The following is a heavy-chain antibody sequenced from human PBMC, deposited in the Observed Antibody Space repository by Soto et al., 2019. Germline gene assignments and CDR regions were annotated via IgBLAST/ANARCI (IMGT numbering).Heavy chain of an antibody. CDR1: GGSISSYY. J-gene: IGHJ5*02. V-gene: IGHV4-34*01. CDR2: INHSGST. D-gene: IGHD3-16*01. Sequence: SETLSLTCTVSGGSISSYYWSWIRQPPGKGLEWIGEINHSGSTNYNPSLKSRVTISVDTSKNQFSLKLSSVTAADTAVYYCAHGVLNWFDPWGQGTLVTVSS. CDR3: AHGVLNWFDP.